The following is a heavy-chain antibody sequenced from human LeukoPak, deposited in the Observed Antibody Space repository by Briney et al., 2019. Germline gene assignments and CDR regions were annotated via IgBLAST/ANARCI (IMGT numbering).Heavy chain of an antibody. CDR2: VYYTGST. CDR3: AREDTGGTFDY. CDR1: GASVYSGNHY. J-gene: IGHJ4*02. D-gene: IGHD1-14*01. Sequence: SETLPLTCTVSGASVYSGNHYWTWIRHFPGKGLEWMGNVYYTGSTNYNPSLKSRLSFSLDTSTNQFFLNLTSVTAGDTAVYHCAREDTGGTFDYWGQGSLVTVSS. V-gene: IGHV4-31*03.